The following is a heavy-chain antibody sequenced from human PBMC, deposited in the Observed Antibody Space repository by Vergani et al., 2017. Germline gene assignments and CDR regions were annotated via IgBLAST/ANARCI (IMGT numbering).Heavy chain of an antibody. V-gene: IGHV3-73*01. Sequence: EVQLVESGGGLVKPGGSLRLSCAASGFTFSSNGMNWVRQAPGKGLEWVGRIRSKANSYATAYAASVKGRFTISRDDSKKTAYLQMNSLKTEDTAVYYCTSRIVGATTEDYWGQGTLVTVSS. CDR2: IRSKANSYAT. D-gene: IGHD1-26*01. CDR1: GFTFSSNG. J-gene: IGHJ4*02. CDR3: TSRIVGATTEDY.